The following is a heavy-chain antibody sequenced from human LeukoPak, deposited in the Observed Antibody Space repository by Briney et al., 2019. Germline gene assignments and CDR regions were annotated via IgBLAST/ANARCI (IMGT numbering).Heavy chain of an antibody. CDR3: AGDSHGGYIAAAGTFDYYYYYGMDV. D-gene: IGHD6-13*01. CDR2: IYTSGST. Sequence: SETLSLTCTVSGGSISSYYWSWIRQPAGKGLEWIGRIYTSGSTNYNPSLKSRVTMSVDTSKNQFSLKLSSVTAADTAVYYCAGDSHGGYIAAAGTFDYYYYYGMDVWGQGTTVTVSS. V-gene: IGHV4-4*07. J-gene: IGHJ6*02. CDR1: GGSISSYY.